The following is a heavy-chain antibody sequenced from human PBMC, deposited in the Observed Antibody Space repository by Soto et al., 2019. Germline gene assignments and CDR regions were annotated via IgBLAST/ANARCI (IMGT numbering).Heavy chain of an antibody. J-gene: IGHJ6*02. Sequence: QVQLVESGGGVVQPGRALRLSCAASGFSFNTSGMHWVRQAPGKGLEWVAVIAFDGRQEFYGDSVRGRFTISRDNSKHTLFLQMKSLTPEDTAVYYCATKVRVTNYLYYGMDVWGQGTTVTVSS. CDR1: GFSFNTSG. CDR2: IAFDGRQE. D-gene: IGHD2-21*02. V-gene: IGHV3-30*03. CDR3: ATKVRVTNYLYYGMDV.